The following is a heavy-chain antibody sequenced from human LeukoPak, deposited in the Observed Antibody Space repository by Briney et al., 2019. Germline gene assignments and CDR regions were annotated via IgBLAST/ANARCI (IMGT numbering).Heavy chain of an antibody. Sequence: GESLRLSCAASGFTFNNYAMSWVRQAPGKGLEWVSGITGGGTTTSYADSVKGRFTISRDNSKNTLFLQMNSLRAEDTAVYYCAKGTSGWYWRFDYWGQGTLVTVSS. CDR3: AKGTSGWYWRFDY. V-gene: IGHV3-23*01. J-gene: IGHJ4*02. D-gene: IGHD6-19*01. CDR2: ITGGGTTT. CDR1: GFTFNNYA.